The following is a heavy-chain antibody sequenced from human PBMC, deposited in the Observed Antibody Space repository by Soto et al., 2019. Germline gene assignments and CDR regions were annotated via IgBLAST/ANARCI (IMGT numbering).Heavy chain of an antibody. V-gene: IGHV4-31*11. CDR2: IYYSGST. CDR1: GGSISSGGNY. D-gene: IGHD3-10*01. CDR3: ARARMVWGVIYYYGMDV. Sequence: QVQLQESGPGLVKSSQTLSLTCAVSGGSISSGGNYWSWIRQHPGKGLEWIGYIYYSGSTYYNPSLKESVTNIVNTAKNQFPPKPNLWTAGDTAGDYRARARMVWGVIYYYGMDVWGQGTTVTVSS. J-gene: IGHJ6*02.